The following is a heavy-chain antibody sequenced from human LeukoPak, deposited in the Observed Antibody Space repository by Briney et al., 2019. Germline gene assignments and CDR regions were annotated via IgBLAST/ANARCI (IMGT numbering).Heavy chain of an antibody. CDR1: GGSISSSSYY. J-gene: IGHJ4*02. V-gene: IGHV4-39*07. Sequence: PSETLSPTCTVSGGSISSSSYYWGWIRQPPGKGLEWIGTISYGGNTYYNPPLKSRVTISLDTSKNQFSLKLSSVTAADTAVYYCAREVVEGSGYYSLGFPFYFDYWGQGTLITVSS. CDR2: ISYGGNT. D-gene: IGHD3-22*01. CDR3: AREVVEGSGYYSLGFPFYFDY.